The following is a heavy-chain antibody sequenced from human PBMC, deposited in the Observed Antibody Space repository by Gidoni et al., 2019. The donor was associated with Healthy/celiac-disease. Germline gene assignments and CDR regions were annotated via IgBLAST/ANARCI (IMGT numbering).Heavy chain of an antibody. J-gene: IGHJ6*02. V-gene: IGHV3-43D*04. Sequence: EVQLVESGVVVVQPGVSLSLSCAAAAFTFDVYAMHWVRQAPGKGLEWVTLISWDGGSTYYADSVKGRFTISRDNSTNSLYLQMNSLRAEDTALYYCAKDTDCSGGSCYSNYYYYYGMDVWGQGTTVTVSS. D-gene: IGHD2-15*01. CDR1: AFTFDVYA. CDR2: ISWDGGST. CDR3: AKDTDCSGGSCYSNYYYYYGMDV.